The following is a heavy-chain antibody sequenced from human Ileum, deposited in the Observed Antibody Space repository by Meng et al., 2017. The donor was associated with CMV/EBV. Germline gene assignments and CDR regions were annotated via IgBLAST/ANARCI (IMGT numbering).Heavy chain of an antibody. Sequence: GESLKISCVASGLTVSTYSMNWVRQAPGKGLEWVSFISRRSNYKHYADSVNGRFTISRDNAKNSLYLQMDSLRAEDTAIYYCSRGRVSCNSVTCHLGWFDPWGQGTLVTVSS. J-gene: IGHJ5*02. CDR3: SRGRVSCNSVTCHLGWFDP. CDR1: GLTVSTYS. CDR2: ISRRSNYK. D-gene: IGHD2/OR15-2a*01. V-gene: IGHV3-21*01.